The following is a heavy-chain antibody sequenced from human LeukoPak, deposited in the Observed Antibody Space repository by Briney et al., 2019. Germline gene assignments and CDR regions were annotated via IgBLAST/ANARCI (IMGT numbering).Heavy chain of an antibody. CDR2: ISYDGSNK. J-gene: IGHJ4*02. D-gene: IGHD2-2*01. V-gene: IGHV3-30*04. CDR1: GFTFSSYA. Sequence: PGGSLRLSCAASGFTFSSYAMHWVRQAPGKGLEWVAVISYDGSNKYYADSVKGRFTISRDNSKNTLYLQMNSLRAEDTAVYYCAKDCSTSCYDDYWGQGTLVTVSS. CDR3: AKDCSTSCYDDY.